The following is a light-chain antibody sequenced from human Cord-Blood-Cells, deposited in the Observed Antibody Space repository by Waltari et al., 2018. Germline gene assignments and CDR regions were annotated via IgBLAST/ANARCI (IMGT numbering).Light chain of an antibody. V-gene: IGKV1-5*01. CDR3: QQYNSYSWT. CDR2: DAS. CDR1: QSISSW. J-gene: IGKJ1*01. Sequence: DIQMTQSPSTLSASVGDRVTITCRASQSISSWLAWYQQKPGKYPKLLIYDASSLESGVPSRFSGSGSGTEFTLTISSLQPDDFATYYCQQYNSYSWTFGQGTKVEIK.